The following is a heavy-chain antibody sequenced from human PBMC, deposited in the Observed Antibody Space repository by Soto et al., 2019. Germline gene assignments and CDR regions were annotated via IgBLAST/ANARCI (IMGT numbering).Heavy chain of an antibody. CDR3: ASYAVKYYDFWSGQFNGFDP. D-gene: IGHD3-3*01. J-gene: IGHJ5*02. CDR1: GFTFSSYS. V-gene: IGHV3-21*01. CDR2: ISSSSSDI. Sequence: EVQLVESGGGLVKPGGSLRLSCAASGFTFSSYSMNWVRQAPGKGLEWVSSISSSSSDIYYGDSVKGRFTISRDNAKNSLYLQMNRLRAEDKAVYYCASYAVKYYDFWSGQFNGFDPWGQGTLVNVSS.